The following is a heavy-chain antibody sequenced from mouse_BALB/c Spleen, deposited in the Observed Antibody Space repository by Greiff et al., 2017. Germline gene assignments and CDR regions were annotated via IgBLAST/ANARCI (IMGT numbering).Heavy chain of an antibody. V-gene: IGHV5-9-4*01. J-gene: IGHJ4*01. CDR3: AREYWDY. Sequence: EVKLMESGGGLVKPGGSLKLSCAASGFTFSSYAMSWVRQSPEKRLEWVAEISSGGSYTYYPDTVTGRFTISRDNAKNTLYLEMSSLRSEDTAMYYCAREYWDYWGQGTSVTVSS. CDR2: ISSGGSYT. CDR1: GFTFSSYA.